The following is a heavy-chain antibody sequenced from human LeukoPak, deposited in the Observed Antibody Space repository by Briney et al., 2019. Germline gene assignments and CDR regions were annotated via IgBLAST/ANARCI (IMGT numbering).Heavy chain of an antibody. CDR1: GGTFSSYA. Sequence: SVKVSFKASGGTFSSYAISWVRQAPGQGLDWMGGIIPIFGTANYAQKFQGRVTITADESTSTAYMELSSLRSEDTAVYYCAGDGRIYDFWSGYYQFDYWGQGTLVTVSS. D-gene: IGHD3-3*01. V-gene: IGHV1-69*13. CDR3: AGDGRIYDFWSGYYQFDY. J-gene: IGHJ4*02. CDR2: IIPIFGTA.